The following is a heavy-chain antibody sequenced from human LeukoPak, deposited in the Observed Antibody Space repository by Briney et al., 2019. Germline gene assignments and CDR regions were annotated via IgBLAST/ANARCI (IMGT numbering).Heavy chain of an antibody. Sequence: SETLSLTCAVYCVSFTNYYWSWFRQPPGKGLEWIGEINHSGGTNYNASLESRATISLDTSKNQFSLRLRSVTAADTAVYYCARLLTLQGGDVWGQGTTVTVPS. CDR2: INHSGGT. CDR1: CVSFTNYY. CDR3: ARLLTLQGGDV. V-gene: IGHV4-34*01. J-gene: IGHJ6*01. D-gene: IGHD3-16*01.